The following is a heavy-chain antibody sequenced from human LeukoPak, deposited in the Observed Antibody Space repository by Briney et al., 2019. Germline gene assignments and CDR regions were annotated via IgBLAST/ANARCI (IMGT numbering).Heavy chain of an antibody. J-gene: IGHJ4*02. CDR2: INHSGST. V-gene: IGHV4-34*01. D-gene: IGHD3-10*01. CDR3: ARALIYYGSGRPIDY. CDR1: GGSFSGYY. Sequence: PSETLSLTCAAYGGSFSGYYWSWIRQPPGKGLEWIGEINHSGSTNYNPSLKSRVTISVDTSKNQFSLKLSSVTAADTAVYYCARALIYYGSGRPIDYWGQGTLVTVSS.